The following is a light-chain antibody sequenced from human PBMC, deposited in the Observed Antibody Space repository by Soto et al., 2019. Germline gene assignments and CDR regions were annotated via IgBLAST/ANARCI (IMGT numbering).Light chain of an antibody. CDR1: QTTNTW. J-gene: IGKJ2*01. CDR2: DAS. V-gene: IGKV1-5*01. CDR3: QQYISDPYT. Sequence: DIQMTQFPSTLSASVGDRVTITCRASQTTNTWLAWYQQKPGTAPKLMIYDASSLEGGVPSRFSASGYGTEFTLTISSMQPDDLATYYCQQYISDPYTVGQGTKVEIK.